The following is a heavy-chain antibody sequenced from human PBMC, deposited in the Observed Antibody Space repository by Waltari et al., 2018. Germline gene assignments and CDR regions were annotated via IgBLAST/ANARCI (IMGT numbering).Heavy chain of an antibody. J-gene: IGHJ5*02. Sequence: EIRLLQSGAEVKKPGATVKISCKASGNSLSDNYIHWVQQVPGKGREWIGRIDPEDGETSDAEKFEDRVPLTADLATETAYLELSRLSSDDTATYYCARRSGHCDGTTCSAGWFDPWGQGTLVKVSS. V-gene: IGHV1-69-2*01. CDR1: GNSLSDNY. CDR3: ARRSGHCDGTTCSAGWFDP. CDR2: IDPEDGET. D-gene: IGHD2-2*01.